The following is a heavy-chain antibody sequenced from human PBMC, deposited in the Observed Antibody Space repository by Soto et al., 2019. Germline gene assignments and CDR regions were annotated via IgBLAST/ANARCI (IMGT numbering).Heavy chain of an antibody. CDR2: ISGSGGST. J-gene: IGHJ5*02. V-gene: IGHV3-23*01. D-gene: IGHD2-2*01. CDR3: AKDWIVPAAKYPRTNWFDP. Sequence: PVGSLRLSCAASGFTFSSYAMSWVRQAPGKGLEWVSAISGSGGSTYYADSVKGRFTISRDNSKNTLYLQMNSLRAEDTAVYYCAKDWIVPAAKYPRTNWFDPWGQGTLVTVSS. CDR1: GFTFSSYA.